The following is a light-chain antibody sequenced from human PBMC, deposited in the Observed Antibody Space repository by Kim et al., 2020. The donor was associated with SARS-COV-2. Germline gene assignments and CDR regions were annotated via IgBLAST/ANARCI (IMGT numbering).Light chain of an antibody. CDR3: QAWDNGTAV. CDR1: KLGDKR. Sequence: SYELTQPLSLSVSPGQTASITCRGDKLGDKRACWYQQKPGQSPVLVIYQDDKRPSGIPERFSASNSGSTATLTISGTQTMDDADYYSQAWDNGTAVFGTG. J-gene: IGLJ1*01. CDR2: QDD. V-gene: IGLV3-1*01.